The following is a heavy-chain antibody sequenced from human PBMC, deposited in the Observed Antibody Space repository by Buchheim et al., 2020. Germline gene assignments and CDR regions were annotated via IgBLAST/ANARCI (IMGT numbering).Heavy chain of an antibody. CDR3: AYSSGWDAEYFQH. CDR2: IYYSGST. D-gene: IGHD6-19*01. V-gene: IGHV4-59*11. CDR1: GGPISSHY. J-gene: IGHJ1*01. Sequence: QVQLQESGPGLVKPSETLSLSCNVSGGPISSHYWSWIRQPPGKGLEWIGYIYYSGSTNYNPSLKSRVTISVDTSKNQFFLKLNSVTAADTAVYYCAYSSGWDAEYFQHWGQGTL.